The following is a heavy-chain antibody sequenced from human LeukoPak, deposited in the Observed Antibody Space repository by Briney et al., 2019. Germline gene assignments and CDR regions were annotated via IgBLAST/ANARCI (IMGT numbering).Heavy chain of an antibody. CDR1: GGSISSYY. V-gene: IGHV4-59*08. CDR2: IYYSAST. CDR3: ARHVHSSSWFDY. D-gene: IGHD6-13*01. J-gene: IGHJ4*02. Sequence: SETLSLTCTVSGGSISSYYWSWIRQPSGKGREWIGYIYYSASTNYNPSLKSRVTISVDTSKNQFSPKLSSVTAADTAVYYCARHVHSSSWFDYWGQGTLVPVSS.